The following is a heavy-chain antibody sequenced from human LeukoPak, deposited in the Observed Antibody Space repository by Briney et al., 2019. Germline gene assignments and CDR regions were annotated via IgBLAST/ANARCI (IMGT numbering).Heavy chain of an antibody. CDR1: GYTFTSYG. Sequence: ASVKVSCKASGYTFTSYGISWVRQAPGQGLEWMGWISAYNGNTNYAQKLQGRVTMTTGTSTSTAYTELRSLRSDDTAVYYCARGGLWFGGQDRYYYYMDVWGKGTTVTVSS. CDR2: ISAYNGNT. V-gene: IGHV1-18*01. CDR3: ARGGLWFGGQDRYYYYMDV. D-gene: IGHD3-10*01. J-gene: IGHJ6*03.